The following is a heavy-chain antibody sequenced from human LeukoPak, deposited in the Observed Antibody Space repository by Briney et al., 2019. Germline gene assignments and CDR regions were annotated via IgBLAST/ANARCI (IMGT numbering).Heavy chain of an antibody. J-gene: IGHJ4*02. CDR1: GYSFVGYY. Sequence: ASVKVSCKASGYSFVGYYIHWVRQAPGQGLESMGWINPNNNGTNFAQKFQGRVTMTGDTSISTAYMELSSLRSEDTAVYYCASSYPYSSSSGDYWGQGTLVTVSS. V-gene: IGHV1-2*02. D-gene: IGHD6-6*01. CDR2: INPNNNGT. CDR3: ASSYPYSSSSGDY.